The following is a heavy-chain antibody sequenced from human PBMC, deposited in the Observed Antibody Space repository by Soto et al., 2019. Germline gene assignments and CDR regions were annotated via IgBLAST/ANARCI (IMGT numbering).Heavy chain of an antibody. CDR2: IYYSGST. CDR3: ATRTDYYYGSGSLGGMDV. V-gene: IGHV4-31*01. Sequence: QVQLQESGPGLVKPSQTLSLTCTVSGGSISSGSYYWSWIRQLPGKGLEWIGYIYYSGSTYYNPSLKSHVTISVDTAKNQFSRKLNSVTAADTAVYYCATRTDYYYGSGSLGGMDVWGQGTTVTVSS. CDR1: GGSISSGSYY. J-gene: IGHJ6*02. D-gene: IGHD3-10*01.